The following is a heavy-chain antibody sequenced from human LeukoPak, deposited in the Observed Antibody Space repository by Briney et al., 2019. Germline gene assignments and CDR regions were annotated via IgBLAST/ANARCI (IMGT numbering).Heavy chain of an antibody. V-gene: IGHV3-74*01. Sequence: GGSLRLSCAGSGFTFSNYWMYWVRQAPGKGLVWVSHVDAHGGSRTYADSVKGRFTISRDNDKKTMYLQMSSLRAEDTAVYYCVRGPSFYYYYYDMDVWGQGATVTVSS. D-gene: IGHD6-6*01. CDR1: GFTFSNYW. CDR2: VDAHGGSR. J-gene: IGHJ6*02. CDR3: VRGPSFYYYYYDMDV.